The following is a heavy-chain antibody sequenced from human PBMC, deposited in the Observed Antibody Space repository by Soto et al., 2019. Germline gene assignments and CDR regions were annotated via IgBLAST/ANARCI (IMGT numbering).Heavy chain of an antibody. Sequence: LSLTCTVSGGSIISYYWSWIRQPPGKGLEWIGYIYYSGSTNYNPSLKSRVTISVDTSKNQFSLKLSSVTAADTAVYYCARGGNHDYGDYSFDYWGQGTLVTVSS. CDR1: GGSIISYY. CDR3: ARGGNHDYGDYSFDY. CDR2: IYYSGST. V-gene: IGHV4-59*01. J-gene: IGHJ4*02. D-gene: IGHD4-17*01.